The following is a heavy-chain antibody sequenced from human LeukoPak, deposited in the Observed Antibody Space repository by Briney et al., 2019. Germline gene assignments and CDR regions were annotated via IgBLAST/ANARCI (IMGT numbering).Heavy chain of an antibody. CDR2: MNPNSGNT. CDR3: ARGSYSSSWYPRNDFDY. J-gene: IGHJ4*02. D-gene: IGHD6-13*01. V-gene: IGHV1-8*01. Sequence: ASVKVSCKASGYTFTSYDINWVRQATGQELEWMGWMNPNSGNTGYAQKFQGRVTMARNTSISTAYMELSSLRSEDTAVYYCARGSYSSSWYPRNDFDYWGQGTLVTVSS. CDR1: GYTFTSYD.